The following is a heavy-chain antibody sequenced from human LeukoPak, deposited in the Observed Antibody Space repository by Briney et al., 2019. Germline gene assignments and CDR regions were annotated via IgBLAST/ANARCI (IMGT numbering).Heavy chain of an antibody. J-gene: IGHJ3*02. Sequence: SETLSLTCTVSGGSISSGDYYWSWLRQPPGKGLEWIGYIYYSGSTYYNPSLKSRVTISVDTSKNQFSLKLSSVTAADTAVYYCARAYIVGATPFDIWGQGTMLTVSS. D-gene: IGHD1-26*01. V-gene: IGHV4-30-4*01. CDR2: IYYSGST. CDR3: ARAYIVGATPFDI. CDR1: GGSISSGDYY.